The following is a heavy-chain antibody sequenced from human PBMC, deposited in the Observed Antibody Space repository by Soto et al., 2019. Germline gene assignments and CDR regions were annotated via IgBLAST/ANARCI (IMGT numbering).Heavy chain of an antibody. CDR3: ARDLVLGAIAYYYYGMDV. V-gene: IGHV1-18*01. D-gene: IGHD1-26*01. CDR1: GGTFSSYA. Sequence: ASVKVSCKASGGTFSSYAISWVRQAPGQGLEWMGWISAYNGNTNYAQKLQGRATMTTDTSTSTAYMELRSLRSDDTAVFYCARDLVLGAIAYYYYGMDVWGQGTTVTVSS. J-gene: IGHJ6*02. CDR2: ISAYNGNT.